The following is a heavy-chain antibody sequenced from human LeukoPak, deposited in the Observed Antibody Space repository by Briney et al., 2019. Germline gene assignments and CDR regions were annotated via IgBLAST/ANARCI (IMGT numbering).Heavy chain of an antibody. CDR1: GFTVSNNY. V-gene: IGHV3-53*05. D-gene: IGHD6-13*01. CDR2: IYSGGGS. Sequence: GGSLRLSCAASGFTVSNNYMSWVRQAPGKGLEWVSVIYSGGGSYYADSVKGRFTISRDNSKNTLYLQMNSLRAEDTAVHYCARDIAATGTYSDYWGQGTLVTVSS. J-gene: IGHJ4*02. CDR3: ARDIAATGTYSDY.